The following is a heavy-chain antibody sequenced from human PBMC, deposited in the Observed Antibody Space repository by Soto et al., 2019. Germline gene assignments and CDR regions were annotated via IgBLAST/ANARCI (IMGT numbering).Heavy chain of an antibody. CDR3: ARDQSPRRNVSLGWYFDP. D-gene: IGHD6-6*01. CDR1: GGTFSSYA. Sequence: GASVKVSCKASGGTFSSYAISWVRQAPGQGLEWMGGIIPIFGTANYAQKFQGRVTITADESTSTAYMELSSLRSEDTAVYYCARDQSPRRNVSLGWYFDPWGRGTLVTVSS. V-gene: IGHV1-69*13. CDR2: IIPIFGTA. J-gene: IGHJ2*01.